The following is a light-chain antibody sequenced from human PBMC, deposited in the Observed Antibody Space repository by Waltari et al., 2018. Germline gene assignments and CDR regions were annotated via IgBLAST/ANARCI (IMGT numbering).Light chain of an antibody. J-gene: IGLJ3*02. CDR3: SSYTTATSWV. CDR2: DVS. V-gene: IGLV2-14*01. Sequence: QSALTQPASVSGSPGQSITISCTGTRADIGNYNFVSCYQQEPGRTPKLIFYDVSQRPSGVSSRFSGSKSANTSSLTISGLQAEDDADYYCSSYTTATSWVFGGGTKLTVL. CDR1: RADIGNYNF.